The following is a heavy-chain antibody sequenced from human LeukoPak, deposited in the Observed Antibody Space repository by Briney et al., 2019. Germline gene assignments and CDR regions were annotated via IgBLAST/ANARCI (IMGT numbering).Heavy chain of an antibody. CDR2: VYYNGIT. V-gene: IGHV4-59*08. J-gene: IGHJ4*02. Sequence: PSETLSLTCFVSGGSIGTYCWTWIRQPPGKGLEWIGFVYYNGITKYSPSLQSRVTISVDTSKNQFSLKLKSVTAADTAVYYCARRLAVTVRYYFDYWGKGALHTVSS. D-gene: IGHD6-19*01. CDR3: ARRLAVTVRYYFDY. CDR1: GGSIGTYC.